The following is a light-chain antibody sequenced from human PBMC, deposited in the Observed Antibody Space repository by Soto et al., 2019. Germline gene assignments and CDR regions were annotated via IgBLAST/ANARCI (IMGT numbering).Light chain of an antibody. CDR1: SSNIGAGYD. J-gene: IGLJ1*01. CDR2: DNS. CDR3: QSYDRSLSGSRV. V-gene: IGLV1-40*01. Sequence: QSVLTQPPSVSGAPGQRVTISCTGSSSNIGAGYDVHWYQQLPGTAPKLLIYDNSNRPSGVPDRFSGSKSGTSASLAITGLQAEDEADYYCQSYDRSLSGSRVFGTGTQAHRP.